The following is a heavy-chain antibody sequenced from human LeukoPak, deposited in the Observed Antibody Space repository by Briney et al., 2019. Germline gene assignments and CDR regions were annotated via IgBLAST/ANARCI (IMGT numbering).Heavy chain of an antibody. Sequence: GGSLRLSCAASGFTFSDAWMNWVRQAPGKGLEWVGRIRRKTNGGTTDYAAPVKGRFTISRDDSANTLYLQMNSLKVEDTGVYYCTAGWAKTNDDCWGQGTLVTVSS. CDR1: GFTFSDAW. V-gene: IGHV3-15*01. D-gene: IGHD3-16*01. CDR2: IRRKTNGGTT. CDR3: TAGWAKTNDDC. J-gene: IGHJ4*02.